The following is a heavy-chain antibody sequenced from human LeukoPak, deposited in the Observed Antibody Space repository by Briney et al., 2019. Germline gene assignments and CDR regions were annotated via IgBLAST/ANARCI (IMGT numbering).Heavy chain of an antibody. CDR1: GGSISSSY. Sequence: SETLSLTCTVSGGSISSSYWSWIRQPPGKGLEWIGYIHYSGSNNYNPSLKSRVTISVDTSKIQFSLKLSSVTAADTAVYYCARDRTDRRWLRSIGMDVWGQGTTVTVSS. V-gene: IGHV4-59*01. CDR3: ARDRTDRRWLRSIGMDV. D-gene: IGHD5-12*01. CDR2: IHYSGSN. J-gene: IGHJ6*02.